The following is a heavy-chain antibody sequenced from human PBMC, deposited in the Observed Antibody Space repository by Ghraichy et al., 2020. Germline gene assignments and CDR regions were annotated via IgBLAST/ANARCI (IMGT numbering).Heavy chain of an antibody. CDR2: IYSGGST. J-gene: IGHJ6*02. V-gene: IGHV3-53*01. D-gene: IGHD3-16*01. Sequence: ETLSLTCAASGFTVSSNYMSWVRQAPGKGLEWVSVIYSGGSTYYADSVKGRFTISRDNSKNTLYLQMNSLRAEDTAVYYCASDMGAWGQGTTVTVSS. CDR3: ASDMGA. CDR1: GFTVSSNY.